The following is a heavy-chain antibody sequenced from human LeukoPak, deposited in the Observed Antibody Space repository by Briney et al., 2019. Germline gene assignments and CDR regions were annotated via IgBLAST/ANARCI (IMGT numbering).Heavy chain of an antibody. Sequence: SETLSLTCAVSGGSISSYYWSWIRQPPGKGLEWIAYISDIGSINYNPSLTSRVTVSLDTSKNQFSLKLSSVTAADTAVYYCAGHHPRNTVDFWGQGTMVTVSS. CDR2: ISDIGSI. CDR1: GGSISSYY. V-gene: IGHV4-59*08. CDR3: AGHHPRNTVDF. J-gene: IGHJ4*02. D-gene: IGHD2/OR15-2a*01.